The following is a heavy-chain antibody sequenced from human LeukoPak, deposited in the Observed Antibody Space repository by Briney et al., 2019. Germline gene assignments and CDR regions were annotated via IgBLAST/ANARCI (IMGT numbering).Heavy chain of an antibody. CDR1: GFSFSSYW. CDR2: IKQDGSEQ. D-gene: IGHD2-2*01. J-gene: IGHJ4*02. Sequence: GGSLRLSCAASGFSFSSYWVSCVRQAPGKGLEWVANIKQDGSEQNYVDSVKGRFTISRDNTKNSLYLQMNSLRAEDTAVYYCASTNSLDYWGQGTLVTVSS. V-gene: IGHV3-7*01. CDR3: ASTNSLDY.